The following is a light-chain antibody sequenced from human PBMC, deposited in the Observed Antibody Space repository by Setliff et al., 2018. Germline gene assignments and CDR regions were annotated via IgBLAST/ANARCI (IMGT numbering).Light chain of an antibody. V-gene: IGLV1-44*01. J-gene: IGLJ1*01. Sequence: QSVLTQPPSASGTPGQRVTTSCSGNSSNIGTNTVNWCQQLPGMAPKLLIYRNDQRPSGVPDRFFGSKSGTAASLAISGLQSEDEADYYCAAWDDSLNGHVFGAGTKGTVL. CDR3: AAWDDSLNGHV. CDR2: RND. CDR1: SSNIGTNT.